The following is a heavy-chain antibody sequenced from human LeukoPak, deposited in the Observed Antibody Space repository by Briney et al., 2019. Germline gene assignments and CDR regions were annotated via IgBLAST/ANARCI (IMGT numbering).Heavy chain of an antibody. J-gene: IGHJ6*03. V-gene: IGHV3-23*01. CDR2: ISGSGGTT. CDR1: GFTFSKYG. D-gene: IGHD4-17*01. Sequence: PGGTLRLSCAASGFTFSKYGMSWVRQAPGKGLEWVSVISGSGGTTYYADSVKGRFSISRDNSNNTLYLQMNSLRAEDTAVYYCARGDDYGYYYYMDVWGKGTTVTVSS. CDR3: ARGDDYGYYYYMDV.